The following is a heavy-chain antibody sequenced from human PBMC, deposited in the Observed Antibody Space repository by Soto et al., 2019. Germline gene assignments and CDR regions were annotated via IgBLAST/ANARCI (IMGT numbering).Heavy chain of an antibody. CDR3: ARNQNFYFYGMDV. Sequence: GPSVNFSFKASGDTFTIHYMHWVLQAPGQGLEWMGIINPSGGSTTYAQKFQGRITMTRDTSTSTVYMELSSLRSEDTAVYYCARNQNFYFYGMDVWGQGTTVTVSS. CDR1: GDTFTIHY. V-gene: IGHV1-46*01. J-gene: IGHJ6*02. CDR2: INPSGGST.